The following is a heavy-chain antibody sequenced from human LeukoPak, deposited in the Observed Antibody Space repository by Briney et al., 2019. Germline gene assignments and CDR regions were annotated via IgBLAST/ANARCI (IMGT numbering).Heavy chain of an antibody. CDR2: IYYSGST. CDR1: GGSISSYY. D-gene: IGHD3-10*01. CDR3: ARDLGGSGSQDYYYYGMDV. Sequence: SETLSLTCTVSGGSISSYYWSWIRQPPGKGLEWIGYIYYSGSTNYNPSLKSRVTISVDTSKNQFSLKLSSVTAADTAVYYCARDLGGSGSQDYYYYGMDVWGKGTTVTVSS. V-gene: IGHV4-59*01. J-gene: IGHJ6*04.